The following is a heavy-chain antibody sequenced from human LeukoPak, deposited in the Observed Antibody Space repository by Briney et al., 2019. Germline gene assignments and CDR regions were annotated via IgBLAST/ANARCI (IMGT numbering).Heavy chain of an antibody. CDR3: ARVRGLGVIAPYSDY. CDR1: GGSISSDH. J-gene: IGHJ4*02. V-gene: IGHV4-59*08. CDR2: VSYRGNT. Sequence: SETLSLTCTVSGGSISSDHWGWIRQPPGKGLEWIGCVSYRGNTNYNLSLESRVTISLDTSKNQLSLKLSSVTAADAAVYYCARVRGLGVIAPYSDYWGQGTLVIVSS. D-gene: IGHD3-16*02.